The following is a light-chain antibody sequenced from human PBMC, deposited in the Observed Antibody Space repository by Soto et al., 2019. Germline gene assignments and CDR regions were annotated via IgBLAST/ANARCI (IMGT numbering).Light chain of an antibody. V-gene: IGLV2-8*01. CDR3: SSYAGNNTDV. J-gene: IGLJ1*01. Sequence: QSALTQPPSASGSPGQSVTISCTGTSSDVGVYDSVSWYQQHPGKAPKLMIYEVSRRPSGVPDRFSGSKSGNTASLTVSGLQAEDEADYYCSSYAGNNTDVFGTGTKLTVL. CDR1: SSDVGVYDS. CDR2: EVS.